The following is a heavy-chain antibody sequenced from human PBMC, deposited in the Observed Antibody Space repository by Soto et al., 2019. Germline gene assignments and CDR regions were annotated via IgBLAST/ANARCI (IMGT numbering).Heavy chain of an antibody. CDR1: GFTFSSYW. J-gene: IGHJ4*02. V-gene: IGHV3-74*01. D-gene: IGHD2-15*01. CDR2: INSDGSGT. CDR3: ARVSCSGGRCYHLDY. Sequence: EVQLVESGGGLGQPGGSLRLSCAASGFTFSSYWMHWVRQAPGKGLVWVSRINSDGSGTSYADSVKGRFTITRDNAKKTPHLQMNSLRGEDTAVYYCARVSCSGGRCYHLDYGGQGTLVTFS.